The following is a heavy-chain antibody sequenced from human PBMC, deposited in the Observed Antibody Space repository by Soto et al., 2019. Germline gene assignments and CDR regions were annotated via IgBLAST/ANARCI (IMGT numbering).Heavy chain of an antibody. CDR1: GFTFSSYA. CDR2: ISYDGSNK. Sequence: QVQLVESGGGVVQPGRSLRLSCAASGFTFSSYAMHWVRQAPGKGLEWVAVISYDGSNKYYADSVKGRFTISRDNSKNTLYLQMNSLRAEDTAVYYCARSIWFGELFESGPFDYWGQGTLVTVSS. V-gene: IGHV3-30-3*01. CDR3: ARSIWFGELFESGPFDY. J-gene: IGHJ4*02. D-gene: IGHD3-10*01.